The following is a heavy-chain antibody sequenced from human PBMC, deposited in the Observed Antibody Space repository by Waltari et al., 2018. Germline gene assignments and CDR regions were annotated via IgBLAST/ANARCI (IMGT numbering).Heavy chain of an antibody. J-gene: IGHJ4*02. CDR2: IHHSGST. CDR3: ARGWDSSGYYYVGGSGDFDY. Sequence: QVQLQQWGAGLLKPSETLSLTCSVYGGSFSGYYWSWIRQPPGKGLGWIGEIHHSGSTNDNPAVKSLFTISVDTSKNQFSLKLSSVTAADTAVEYCARGWDSSGYYYVGGSGDFDYWGQGTLVTVSS. D-gene: IGHD3-22*01. V-gene: IGHV4-34*01. CDR1: GGSFSGYY.